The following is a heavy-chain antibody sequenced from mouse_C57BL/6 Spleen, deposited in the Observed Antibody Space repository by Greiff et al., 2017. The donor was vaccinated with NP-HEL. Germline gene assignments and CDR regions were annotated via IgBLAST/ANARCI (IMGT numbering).Heavy chain of an antibody. J-gene: IGHJ1*03. D-gene: IGHD1-1*01. V-gene: IGHV5-16*01. CDR1: GFTFSDYY. Sequence: EVLLVESEGGLVQPGSSMKLSCTASGFTFSDYYMAWVRQVPEKGLEWVANINYDGSSTYYLDSLKSRFIISRDNAKNILYLQMSSLKSEDTATYYCAREGFGSSYVDWYFDVWGTGTTVTVSS. CDR2: INYDGSST. CDR3: AREGFGSSYVDWYFDV.